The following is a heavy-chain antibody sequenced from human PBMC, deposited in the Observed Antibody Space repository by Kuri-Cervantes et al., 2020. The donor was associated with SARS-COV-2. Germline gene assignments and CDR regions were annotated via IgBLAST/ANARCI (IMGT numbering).Heavy chain of an antibody. CDR3: AKDREDYAIDY. J-gene: IGHJ4*02. CDR2: ISYDGSNK. D-gene: IGHD4-17*01. V-gene: IGHV3-30*18. Sequence: GGSLRLSCAASGFTFSSYGMHWVRQAPGKGLEWVAVISYDGSNKYYADSVKGRFTISRDNSKNTLYLQMNSLRAEDTAVYYCAKDREDYAIDYWGQGTLVTGSS. CDR1: GFTFSSYG.